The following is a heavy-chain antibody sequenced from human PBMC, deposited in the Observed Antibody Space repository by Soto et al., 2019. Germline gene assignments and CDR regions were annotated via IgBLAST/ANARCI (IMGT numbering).Heavy chain of an antibody. CDR1: GGSISSYY. J-gene: IGHJ4*02. CDR2: IYYSGST. V-gene: IGHV4-59*08. Sequence: SETLSLTCTVSGGSISSYYWSWIRQPPGKGLEWIGYIYYSGSTNYNPSLKGRVTISVDTSKNQFPLKLSSVTAADTAVYYCARHPTVTEYYFDYWGQGTLVTVSS. CDR3: ARHPTVTEYYFDY. D-gene: IGHD4-17*01.